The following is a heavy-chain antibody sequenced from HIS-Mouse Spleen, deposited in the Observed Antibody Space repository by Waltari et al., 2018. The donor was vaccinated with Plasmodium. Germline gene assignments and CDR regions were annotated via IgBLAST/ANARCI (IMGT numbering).Heavy chain of an antibody. CDR1: GGSISSYY. Sequence: QVQLQESGPGLVKPSETLSLTCTVSGGSISSYYWSWIRQPPGKGLEWIGYIYYSGSTNYNPSLKSRVTISVDTSKNQCSLKLSSVTAADTAVYYCARLRYSYGYFDYWGQGTLVTVSS. J-gene: IGHJ4*02. V-gene: IGHV4-59*08. CDR3: ARLRYSYGYFDY. D-gene: IGHD5-18*01. CDR2: IYYSGST.